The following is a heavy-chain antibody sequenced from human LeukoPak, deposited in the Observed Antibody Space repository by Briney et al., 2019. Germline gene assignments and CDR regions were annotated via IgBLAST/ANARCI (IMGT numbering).Heavy chain of an antibody. CDR2: IRYDGSNK. CDR3: ANNCGGDCPESFQH. V-gene: IGHV3-30*02. D-gene: IGHD2-21*02. CDR1: GFTFSSYG. J-gene: IGHJ1*01. Sequence: GGSLRLSCAASGFTFSSYGMHWVRQAPGKGLEWVAFIRYDGSNKYYADSVKGRFTISRDNSKNTLYLQMNSLRAEDTAVYYCANNCGGDCPESFQHWGQGTLVTVSS.